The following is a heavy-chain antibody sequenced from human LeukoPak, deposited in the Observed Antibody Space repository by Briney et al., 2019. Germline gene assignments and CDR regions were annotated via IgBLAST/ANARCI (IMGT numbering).Heavy chain of an antibody. CDR1: GFTFSSYA. Sequence: GGSLRLSCAASGFTFSSYAMHWVRQAPGKGLEWVAVISYDGSNKYYADSVKGRFTISRDNSKNTLYLQMNSLRAEDTAVYYCARFTAAWELQQVNDIWGQGTMVTVSS. CDR2: ISYDGSNK. D-gene: IGHD1-26*01. J-gene: IGHJ3*02. V-gene: IGHV3-30-3*01. CDR3: ARFTAAWELQQVNDI.